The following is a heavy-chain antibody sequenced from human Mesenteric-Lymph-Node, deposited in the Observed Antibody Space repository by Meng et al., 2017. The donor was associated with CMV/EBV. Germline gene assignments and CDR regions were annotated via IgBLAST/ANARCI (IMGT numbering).Heavy chain of an antibody. V-gene: IGHV3-23*01. CDR2: ISGSGAGT. D-gene: IGHD4-23*01. Sequence: GGSLRLSCEASGFSFNYYGMNWVRQAPGKGLEWVSAISGSGAGTYYSDSVKGRFTISRDSSKSTLYLQMNSLKAGDTAVYYCARDHSRSVVTPDRYYGMDVWGQGTTVTVSS. CDR1: GFSFNYYG. CDR3: ARDHSRSVVTPDRYYGMDV. J-gene: IGHJ6*02.